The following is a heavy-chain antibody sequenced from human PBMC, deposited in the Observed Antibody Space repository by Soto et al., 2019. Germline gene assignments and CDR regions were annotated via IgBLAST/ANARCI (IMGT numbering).Heavy chain of an antibody. J-gene: IGHJ4*02. CDR3: ARSLVYYDILGGAYDY. V-gene: IGHV4-59*01. CDR1: GASISSYY. Sequence: SETLSLTCTVYGASISSYYWSWIRQPPGKGLEWIGYIYYSGSANYNSSLKSRVTMSVDTSQNRFSLNLSSVTAADTAVYYCARSLVYYDILGGAYDYWGQGTLVTVSS. D-gene: IGHD3-9*01. CDR2: IYYSGSA.